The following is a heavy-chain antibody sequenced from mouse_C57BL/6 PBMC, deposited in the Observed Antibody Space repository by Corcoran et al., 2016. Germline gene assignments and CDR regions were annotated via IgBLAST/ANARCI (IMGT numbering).Heavy chain of an antibody. D-gene: IGHD1-1*01. J-gene: IGHJ3*01. CDR2: INPNNGGT. CDR3: ARSRAYYYGPWFAY. Sequence: EVQLQQSGPELVKPGASVKISCKASGYTFTDYYMNWVKQSHGKSLEWIGDINPNNGGTSYNQKFKGKATLTVDKSSSTAYMELRSLTSEDSAVYYCARSRAYYYGPWFAYWGQGTLVTVSA. CDR1: GYTFTDYY. V-gene: IGHV1-26*01.